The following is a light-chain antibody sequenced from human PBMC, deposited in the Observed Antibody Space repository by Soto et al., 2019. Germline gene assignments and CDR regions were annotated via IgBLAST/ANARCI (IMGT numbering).Light chain of an antibody. V-gene: IGLV2-14*01. J-gene: IGLJ2*01. CDR1: SSDVGGYNY. CDR2: GVT. CDR3: ISYTSSTSLSVV. Sequence: QAVVTQPASVSGSPGQSITISCTGTSSDVGGYNYVSWYQQHPGKAPKLMIYGVTNRPSGVSNRFSGSKSGNTASLTISGLQAEDEADYYCISYTSSTSLSVVFGGGTKLTVL.